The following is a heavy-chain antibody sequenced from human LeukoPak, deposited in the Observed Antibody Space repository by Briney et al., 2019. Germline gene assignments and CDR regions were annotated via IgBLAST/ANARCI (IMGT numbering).Heavy chain of an antibody. CDR1: GGSFSGYY. V-gene: IGHV4-34*01. D-gene: IGHD3-3*01. CDR3: ARGVRLVTIFGVGLLDY. J-gene: IGHJ4*02. Sequence: SETLSLTCAVYGGSFSGYYWSWIRQPPGKGLEWIGEINHSGSTNHNPSLKSRVTISVDTSKNQFSLKLSSVTAADTAVYYCARGVRLVTIFGVGLLDYWGQGTLVTVSS. CDR2: INHSGST.